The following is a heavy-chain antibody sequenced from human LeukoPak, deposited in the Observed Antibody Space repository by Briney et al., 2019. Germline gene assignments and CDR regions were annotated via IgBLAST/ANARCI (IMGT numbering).Heavy chain of an antibody. D-gene: IGHD3-3*01. CDR1: GFTFSSYW. J-gene: IGHJ4*02. V-gene: IGHV3-7*01. CDR3: AKDTEYYDFWSGYHDY. CDR2: IKQDGSEK. Sequence: GGSLRLSCAASGFTFSSYWMSWVRQAPGKGLEWVANIKQDGSEKYYVDSVKGRFTISRDNAKNSLYLQMNSLRAEDTAVYYCAKDTEYYDFWSGYHDYWGQGTLVTVSS.